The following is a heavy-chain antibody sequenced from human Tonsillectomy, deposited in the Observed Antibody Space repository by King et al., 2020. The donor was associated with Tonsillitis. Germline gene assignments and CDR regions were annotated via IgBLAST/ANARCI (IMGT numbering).Heavy chain of an antibody. CDR2: LYYSGST. J-gene: IGHJ6*03. V-gene: IGHV4-59*01. CDR1: GGSISTYY. Sequence: VQLQESGPGLVKPSETLSLTCTVSGGSISTYYWSWIRQPPGQGLEWMGDLYYSGSTNYNPSLTSRVTISVDTSKNQFSLKLSSVTAADTAVYYCARVGGTIFRVVDYYYYMDVWGKGTTVTVSS. CDR3: ARVGGTIFRVVDYYYYMDV. D-gene: IGHD3-3*01.